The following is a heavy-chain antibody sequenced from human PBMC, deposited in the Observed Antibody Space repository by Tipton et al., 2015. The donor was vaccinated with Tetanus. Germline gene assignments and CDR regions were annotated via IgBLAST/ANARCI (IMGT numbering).Heavy chain of an antibody. J-gene: IGHJ5*02. Sequence: TLSLTCTVSGGSINSPDYSWGWIRQPPGKGLEWIEYIYQSGSTSYNPSLATRVTITADKSKNQFSLNLRSVTAADTAVYYCARDRGQQFVSDWFDPWGQGTLVTVSS. CDR2: IYQSGST. V-gene: IGHV4-30-2*01. D-gene: IGHD6-6*01. CDR1: GGSINSPDYS. CDR3: ARDRGQQFVSDWFDP.